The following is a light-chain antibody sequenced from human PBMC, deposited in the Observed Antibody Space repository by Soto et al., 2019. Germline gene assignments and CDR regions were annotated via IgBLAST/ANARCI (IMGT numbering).Light chain of an antibody. CDR2: EVS. V-gene: IGLV2-14*01. CDR1: SSDVGGYNY. CDR3: SSYTRSSQGV. Sequence: QSALTQPASVSGSPGQSITISCTGTSSDVGGYNYVSWYQQHPGKAPKLMIYEVSNRPSGVSNRFSGSKSGNTASLTISGLQAEDEADYYFSSYTRSSQGVFGTGTKVTVL. J-gene: IGLJ1*01.